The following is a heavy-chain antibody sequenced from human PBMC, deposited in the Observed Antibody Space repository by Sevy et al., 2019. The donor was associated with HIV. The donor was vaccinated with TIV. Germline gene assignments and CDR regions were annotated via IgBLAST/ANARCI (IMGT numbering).Heavy chain of an antibody. D-gene: IGHD5-18*01. CDR3: GRVTKKLWHREGAFDI. V-gene: IGHV3-21*01. CDR1: GFTFSSYS. Sequence: GGSLRLSCAASGFTFSSYSMNWVRQAPGKGPEWVSSISSSSSYIYYADSVKGRFTTSRDNAKNSLYLQMNSLRAEDTAVYYCGRVTKKLWHREGAFDIWGQGTMVTVSS. CDR2: ISSSSSYI. J-gene: IGHJ3*02.